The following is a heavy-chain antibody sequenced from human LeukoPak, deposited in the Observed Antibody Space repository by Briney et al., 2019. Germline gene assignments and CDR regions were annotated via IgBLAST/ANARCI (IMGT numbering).Heavy chain of an antibody. D-gene: IGHD1-26*01. V-gene: IGHV4-4*09. CDR3: ARLGSYHDF. CDR2: IHATGGS. J-gene: IGHJ4*02. CDR1: GASIRNYY. Sequence: SETLSLTCTVSGASIRNYYWSWIRQTPENGLEWMGYIHATGGSNYYPSLKSRLTVSIDTSRNQLSLKLTSVTAADTAVYFCARLGSYHDFWGQGALVTVSS.